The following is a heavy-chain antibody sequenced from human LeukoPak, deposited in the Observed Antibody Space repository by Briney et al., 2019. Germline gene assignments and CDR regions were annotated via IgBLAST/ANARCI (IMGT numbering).Heavy chain of an antibody. J-gene: IGHJ6*02. D-gene: IGHD5/OR15-5a*01. CDR2: INHSGST. CDR1: GGSFSGYY. Sequence: SETLSLTCAVYGGSFSGYYWSWIRQPPGKGLEWIGEINHSGSTNYNPSLKSRVTLSVDTSKNQFSLKLSSVTAADTAVYYCARGLYVYYYYGMDVWGQGTTVTVSS. CDR3: ARGLYVYYYYGMDV. V-gene: IGHV4-34*01.